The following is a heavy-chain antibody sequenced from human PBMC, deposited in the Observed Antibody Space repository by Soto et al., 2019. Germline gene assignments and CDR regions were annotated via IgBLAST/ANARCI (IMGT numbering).Heavy chain of an antibody. Sequence: ASVKVSCKGSGYTFTGYYIHWVRQAPGQGLEWMGYINPNSGVRKFTQKFQGRVTLNRDTSISTAYLELTSLIYDDTAVYYCALSYSQTNIDEWAQGNTVXV. D-gene: IGHD4-4*01. CDR2: INPNSGVR. CDR1: GYTFTGYY. V-gene: IGHV1-2*02. J-gene: IGHJ6*01. CDR3: ALSYSQTNIDE.